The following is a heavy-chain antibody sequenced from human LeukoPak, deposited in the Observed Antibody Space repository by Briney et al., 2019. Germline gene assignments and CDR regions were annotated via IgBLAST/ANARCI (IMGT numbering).Heavy chain of an antibody. D-gene: IGHD5-12*01. CDR3: ARDHRYAFDN. V-gene: IGHV3-48*01. J-gene: IGHJ4*01. CDR1: GFNFIDYS. CDR2: IGISSGNT. Sequence: GGSLRLSCAASGFNFIDYSMNWVRQAPGKGLEWISYIGISSGNTKYADSVKGRFPISRDKARNSLYLQMNSLRVEDTAVYYCARDHRYAFDNWGHGTLVTVSS.